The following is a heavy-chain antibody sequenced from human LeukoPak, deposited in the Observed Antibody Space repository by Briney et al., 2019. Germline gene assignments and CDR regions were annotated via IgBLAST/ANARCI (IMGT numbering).Heavy chain of an antibody. CDR1: GFTVSSNY. CDR2: IYSGGST. V-gene: IGHV3-53*01. D-gene: IGHD3-22*01. CDR3: ARGHWGMIVEN. J-gene: IGHJ4*02. Sequence: GGSLRLSCAASGFTVSSNYMSWVRQAPGKGLEGVSVIYSGGSTYYADSVKGRFTISRDNSKNTLYLQMNSLRAEDTAVYYCARGHWGMIVENWGQGTLVTVSS.